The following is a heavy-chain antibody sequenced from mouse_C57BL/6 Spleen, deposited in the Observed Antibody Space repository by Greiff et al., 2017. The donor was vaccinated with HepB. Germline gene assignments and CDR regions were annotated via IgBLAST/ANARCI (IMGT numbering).Heavy chain of an antibody. CDR3: ATLYGKVDY. CDR2: INPNNGGT. J-gene: IGHJ2*01. V-gene: IGHV1-18*01. Sequence: SGPELVKPGASVKIPCKASGYTFTDYKMDWVKQSHGKSLEWIGDINPNNGGTIYNQKFKGKATLTVDKSSSTAYMELRSLTSEDTAVYYCATLYGKVDYWGQGTTLTVSS. D-gene: IGHD2-1*01. CDR1: GYTFTDYK.